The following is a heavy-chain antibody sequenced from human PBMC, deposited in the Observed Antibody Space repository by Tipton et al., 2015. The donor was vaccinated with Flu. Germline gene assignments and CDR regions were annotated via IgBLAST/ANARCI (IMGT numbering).Heavy chain of an antibody. CDR3: ARGVELEGFDP. CDR2: IYYSGST. D-gene: IGHD1-7*01. V-gene: IGHV4-59*08. J-gene: IGHJ5*02. CDR1: GGSISSYY. Sequence: TLSLTCTVSGGSISSYYWSWIRQPPGKGLEWIGYIYYSGSTNYNPSLKSRVTISVDTSKNQFSLKLSSVTAADTAVYYCARGVELEGFDPWGQGTLVTVSS.